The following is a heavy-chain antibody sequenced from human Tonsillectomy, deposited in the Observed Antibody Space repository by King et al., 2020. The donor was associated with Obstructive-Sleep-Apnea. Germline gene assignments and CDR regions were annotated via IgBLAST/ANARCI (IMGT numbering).Heavy chain of an antibody. CDR2: VNSDGSIT. CDR3: AGGPVGGYYYLDF. D-gene: IGHD4-23*01. J-gene: IGHJ4*02. V-gene: IGHV3-74*01. CDR1: GFTFINYG. Sequence: VQLVESGGGLLQPGGSLRLSCAASGFTFINYGMHWVRQAPGKGLVWVSLVNSDGSITNYADSVKGRFTISRDNAKNTLYLQMNSLRAEDTAVYYCAGGPVGGYYYLDFWGQGTLVTVSS.